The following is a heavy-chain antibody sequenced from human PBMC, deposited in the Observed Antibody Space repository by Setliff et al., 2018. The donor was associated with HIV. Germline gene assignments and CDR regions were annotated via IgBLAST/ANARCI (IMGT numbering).Heavy chain of an antibody. CDR2: IYSGGST. CDR3: ARVRSYGSAYDAFDV. V-gene: IGHV4-4*08. Sequence: PSETLSLTCTVSGGSIGGYYWSWIRQPPGTGLEWLGRIYSGGSTNYNPSLEGRVTISLDTSKNQFSLRLTSVTAADTAVYYCARVRSYGSAYDAFDVWGPGTMVTVSS. CDR1: GGSIGGYY. D-gene: IGHD3-10*01. J-gene: IGHJ3*01.